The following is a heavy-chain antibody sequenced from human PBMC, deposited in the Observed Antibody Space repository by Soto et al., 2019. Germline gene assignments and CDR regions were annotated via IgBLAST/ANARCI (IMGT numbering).Heavy chain of an antibody. D-gene: IGHD3-16*01. CDR2: IYYSGST. V-gene: IGHV4-59*08. CDR1: GGSISSYY. Sequence: SETLSLTCTVSGGSISSYYWSWIRQPPGKGLEWIGYIYYSGSTNYNPSLKSRVTISVDTSKNQFSLKLSSVTAADTAVYYCATSNRGFGHFDYWGQGTLVTVSS. CDR3: ATSNRGFGHFDY. J-gene: IGHJ4*02.